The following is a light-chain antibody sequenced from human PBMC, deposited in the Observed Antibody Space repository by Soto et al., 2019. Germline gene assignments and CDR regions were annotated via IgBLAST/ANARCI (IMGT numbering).Light chain of an antibody. CDR2: DAS. Sequence: EVVLTQSPATLSVSPGEIATLSCRASQSVSNKLAWYQQKPGQAPRLLIYDASTRATGIPPRFSGSGSGTEFSLTISSLQSDDSAVYYCHQYHNWPPWTFGQGTKVEV. J-gene: IGKJ1*01. CDR3: HQYHNWPPWT. CDR1: QSVSNK. V-gene: IGKV3-15*01.